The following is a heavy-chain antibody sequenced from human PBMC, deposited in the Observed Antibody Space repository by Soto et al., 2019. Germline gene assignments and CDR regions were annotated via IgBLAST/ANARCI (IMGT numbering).Heavy chain of an antibody. CDR1: GGSITYNY. CDR2: VFHSGDT. D-gene: IGHD6-19*01. J-gene: IGHJ4*02. V-gene: IGHV4-59*01. CDR3: ARGSGWLDF. Sequence: QVQLQESGPGLVKPSETLSLTCTVSGGSITYNYWSWIRQPPGKGLEWIGYVFHSGDTNYNPSLTSRVTASIDTSKKQLSLKLTSVNAEDKAVYFCARGSGWLDFWGQGILVTVSS.